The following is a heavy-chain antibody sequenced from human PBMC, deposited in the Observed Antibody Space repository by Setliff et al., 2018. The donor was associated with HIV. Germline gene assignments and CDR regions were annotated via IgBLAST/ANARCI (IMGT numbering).Heavy chain of an antibody. J-gene: IGHJ5*02. V-gene: IGHV3-21*04. CDR1: GFTFSNYN. Sequence: GGSLRLSCAASGFTFSNYNMNWVRQAPGKGLEWVSSISYDSRFIYHADSMKGRFTISRDNSKITLFLQMNSLRTEDTALYYCVKDGQQWRFDPWGQGTLVTVSS. D-gene: IGHD6-19*01. CDR3: VKDGQQWRFDP. CDR2: ISYDSRFI.